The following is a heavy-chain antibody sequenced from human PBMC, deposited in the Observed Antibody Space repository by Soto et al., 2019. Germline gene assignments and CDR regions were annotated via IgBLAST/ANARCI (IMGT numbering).Heavy chain of an antibody. J-gene: IGHJ6*02. CDR2: SIPILGIA. D-gene: IGHD3-10*01. V-gene: IGHV1-69*08. Sequence: QVQLVQSGAEVKKPGSSVKVSCKASGGTFSSYTISWVRQAPGQGLAWMGRSIPILGIANYAQKFQGRVTITADKSTSTAYMELSSLRSEDTAVYYCAREGLVRDDVWGQGTTVTVSS. CDR3: AREGLVRDDV. CDR1: GGTFSSYT.